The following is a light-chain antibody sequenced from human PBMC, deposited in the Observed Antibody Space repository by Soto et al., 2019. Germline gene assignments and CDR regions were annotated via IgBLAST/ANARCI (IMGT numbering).Light chain of an antibody. Sequence: DIQMTQSPSSLSASVGDRVTITCRASQSISSYLNWYQQKPGKAPKLLIYAASSLQSGVPSRFSGSGSGTDFTLTISSLQPEDFATYYCQQSYSTPCTFVQGTKVEIK. V-gene: IGKV1-39*01. J-gene: IGKJ1*01. CDR1: QSISSY. CDR3: QQSYSTPCT. CDR2: AAS.